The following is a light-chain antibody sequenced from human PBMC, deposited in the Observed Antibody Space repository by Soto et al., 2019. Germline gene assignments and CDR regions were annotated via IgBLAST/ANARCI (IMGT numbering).Light chain of an antibody. J-gene: IGKJ5*01. CDR2: DAS. CDR3: QQRSNLPPP. CDR1: QSVSSY. V-gene: IGKV3-11*01. Sequence: EIVITQSPTTLSVSPGETTRLYCRASQSVSSYLAWYRQIPGQAPRLLIYDASKRATGIPDRFSGGGSGTDFTLTISSLEPEDFAVYYCQQRSNLPPPFGQGTRLEI.